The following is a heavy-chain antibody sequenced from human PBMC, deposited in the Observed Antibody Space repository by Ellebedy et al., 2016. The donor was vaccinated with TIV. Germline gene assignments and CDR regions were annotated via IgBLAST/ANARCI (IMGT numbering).Heavy chain of an antibody. V-gene: IGHV1-8*01. CDR2: MNPNSGNT. CDR1: GYTFTSYD. CDR3: ASSSTYMGGRIH. J-gene: IGHJ4*02. Sequence: ASVKVSXKASGYTFTSYDINWVRQATGQGLEWMGWMNPNSGNTGYAQKFQGRVTMTRNTSISTAYMELSRLRSEDTAVYYCASSSTYMGGRIHWGQGTLVTVSS. D-gene: IGHD3-16*01.